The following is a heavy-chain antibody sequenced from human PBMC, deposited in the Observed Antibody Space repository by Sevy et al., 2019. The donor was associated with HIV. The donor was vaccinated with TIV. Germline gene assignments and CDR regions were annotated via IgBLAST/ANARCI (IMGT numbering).Heavy chain of an antibody. V-gene: IGHV3-23*01. CDR2: ISGSGGST. CDR3: AKGETGSYYYYYYGMDV. D-gene: IGHD1-26*01. Sequence: GGSLRLSCAASGFTFSSYAMSWVRQAPGKGLEWVSAISGSGGSTYYADSVKGRFTISRDNSKNTLYLQMNSLRAEDTAVYYCAKGETGSYYYYYYGMDVWGQRTTVTVSS. CDR1: GFTFSSYA. J-gene: IGHJ6*02.